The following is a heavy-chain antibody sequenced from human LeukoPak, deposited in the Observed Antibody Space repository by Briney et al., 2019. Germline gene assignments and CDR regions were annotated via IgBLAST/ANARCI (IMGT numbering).Heavy chain of an antibody. Sequence: TLSLTCTVSGGSISSYYWSWIRQPPGKALEWLALIYWDDDKRYSPSLKNRLTITKDTSKNQVLLIMTNMDPVDTATYYCANPPLMYEGAFDIWGQGTMVTVSS. V-gene: IGHV2-5*08. CDR2: IYWDDDK. CDR3: ANPPLMYEGAFDI. J-gene: IGHJ3*02. D-gene: IGHD2-8*01. CDR1: GGSISSYYW.